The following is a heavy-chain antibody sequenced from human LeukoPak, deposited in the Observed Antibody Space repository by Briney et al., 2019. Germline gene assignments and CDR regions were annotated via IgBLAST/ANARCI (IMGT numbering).Heavy chain of an antibody. CDR3: TSRMHRYDSSGYYPVPNGMDV. Sequence: PGGSLRLSCAASGFTFSGSAMHWVRQASGKGLEWVGRIRSKANSYATAYAASVKGRFTISRDGSKNTAYLQMNSLKTEDTAVYYCTSRMHRYDSSGYYPVPNGMDVWGQGTTVAVSS. D-gene: IGHD3-22*01. J-gene: IGHJ6*02. V-gene: IGHV3-73*01. CDR1: GFTFSGSA. CDR2: IRSKANSYAT.